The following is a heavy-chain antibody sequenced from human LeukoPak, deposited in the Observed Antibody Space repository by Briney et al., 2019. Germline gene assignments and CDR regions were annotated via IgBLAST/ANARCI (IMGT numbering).Heavy chain of an antibody. D-gene: IGHD6-13*01. CDR3: ARFRINLLSYKQQLVRNYFDY. CDR2: INHSGST. CDR1: GGSFSGYY. J-gene: IGHJ4*02. Sequence: SETLSLTCAVYGGSFSGYYWSWIRQPPGKGLEWIGEINHSGSTNYNPSLKSRVTISVDTSKNQFSLKLSSVTAADTAVYYCARFRINLLSYKQQLVRNYFDYWGQGTLVTVSS. V-gene: IGHV4-34*01.